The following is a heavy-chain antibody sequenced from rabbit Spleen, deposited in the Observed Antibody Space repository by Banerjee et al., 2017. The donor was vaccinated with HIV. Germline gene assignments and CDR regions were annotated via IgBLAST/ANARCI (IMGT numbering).Heavy chain of an antibody. CDR1: GFDFSSNT. V-gene: IGHV1S45*01. D-gene: IGHD1-1*01. J-gene: IGHJ4*01. Sequence: QEQLVESGGGLVQPEGSLTLTCKASGFDFSSNTMCWVRQAPGKGLEWIACINTGNSGNTYYATWAKGRFTISKTSSTTVTLQMTSLTAADTATYFCAREDSGVWALFNLWGPGTLVTVS. CDR2: INTGNSGNT. CDR3: AREDSGVWALFNL.